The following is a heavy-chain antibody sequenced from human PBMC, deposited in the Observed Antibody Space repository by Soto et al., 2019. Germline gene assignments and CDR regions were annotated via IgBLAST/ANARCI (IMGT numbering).Heavy chain of an antibody. CDR1: GDSVSSNSVA. J-gene: IGHJ4*02. CDR3: ARDSPGYGDYVLFDY. D-gene: IGHD4-17*01. V-gene: IGHV6-1*01. CDR2: TYYRSKWSN. Sequence: SQTLSLTCAISGDSVSSNSVAWNWIRQSPSRGLEWLGRTYYRSKWSNDYAVSVESRITINPDTSKNQFSLQLDSVTPEDTAVYYCARDSPGYGDYVLFDYWGQGPRVTVSS.